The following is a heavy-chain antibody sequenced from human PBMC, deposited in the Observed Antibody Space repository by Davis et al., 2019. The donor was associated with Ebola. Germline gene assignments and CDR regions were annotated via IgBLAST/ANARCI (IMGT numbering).Heavy chain of an antibody. Sequence: AASVKVSCKTSGYTFNILTLYYIHWLRQAPGQGLEWMGIIKPGDGSMKSAQKFRGRVAMTSDTSTKTVYMHLSSLTPQDTAVYYCAREMMGLVDYYFYGMDVWGQGTTVTVSS. CDR1: GYTFNILTLYY. V-gene: IGHV1-46*01. J-gene: IGHJ6*02. CDR3: AREMMGLVDYYFYGMDV. D-gene: IGHD3/OR15-3a*01. CDR2: IKPGDGSM.